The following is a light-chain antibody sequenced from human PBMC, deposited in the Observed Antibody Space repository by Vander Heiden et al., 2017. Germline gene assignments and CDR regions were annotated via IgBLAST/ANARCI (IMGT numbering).Light chain of an antibody. V-gene: IGKV1-5*03. CDR1: QSISSW. J-gene: IGKJ1*01. Sequence: DIQMTQSPSTLSASVGDRDTITCRASQSISSWLAWYQQKPGKAPKLLIYKASSLESGVSSRFSGSGSGTEFTLTISSLQPDDFATYYCQQYNSYSGTFGQGTKVEIK. CDR3: QQYNSYSGT. CDR2: KAS.